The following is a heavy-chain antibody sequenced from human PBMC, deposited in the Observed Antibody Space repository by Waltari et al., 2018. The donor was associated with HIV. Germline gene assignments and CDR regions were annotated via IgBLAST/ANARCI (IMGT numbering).Heavy chain of an antibody. J-gene: IGHJ4*02. Sequence: QVQLHESGPGLVKPSETLTLTCAVSGASITLSTYHWGCIRLPPRKGLEWIGTVSYSGCTFYNPSLKSRVTISVDTSRNQFSLKLSSVTAADTAVYYCARVRRGYYDFSGYYSGFDYWGQGSLVAVSS. D-gene: IGHD3-22*01. V-gene: IGHV4-39*07. CDR2: VSYSGCT. CDR1: GASITLSTYH. CDR3: ARVRRGYYDFSGYYSGFDY.